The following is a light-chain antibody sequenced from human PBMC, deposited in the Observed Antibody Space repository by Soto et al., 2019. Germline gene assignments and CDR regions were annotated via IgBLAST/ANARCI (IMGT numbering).Light chain of an antibody. CDR1: QDISNY. Sequence: DIQMTQSPSSLSASVGDRVTITCQASQDISNYLNWYQQKPGKAPKLLIYDASNLETGVPSRFSGSGSETYFTFTISSLQPEDIATYYCQQYDNLPFTFGGGTKVEIK. CDR3: QQYDNLPFT. J-gene: IGKJ4*01. CDR2: DAS. V-gene: IGKV1-33*01.